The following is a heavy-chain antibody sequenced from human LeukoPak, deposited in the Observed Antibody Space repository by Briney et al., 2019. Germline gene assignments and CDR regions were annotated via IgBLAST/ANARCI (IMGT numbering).Heavy chain of an antibody. CDR2: VSGSGGSI. V-gene: IGHV3-23*01. J-gene: IGHJ4*02. CDR3: VKDSMSIPIFGVVH. Sequence: PGGSLRLSCAASGFTFSNYAMNWVRQAPGKGLEWVSAVSGSGGSIYYADSVKGRLTLSRDNSRNMLFLQMTILRAEATAVYFRVKDSMSIPIFGVVHGGQGTLVPVPS. CDR1: GFTFSNYA. D-gene: IGHD3-3*01.